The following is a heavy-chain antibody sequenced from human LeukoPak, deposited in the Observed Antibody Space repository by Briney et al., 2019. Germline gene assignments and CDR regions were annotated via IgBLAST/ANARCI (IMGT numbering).Heavy chain of an antibody. CDR2: IKSKTDGGTT. J-gene: IGHJ4*02. Sequence: GGSLRLSCAASGFTFSNAWMSWVRQAPGKGLEWVGRIKSKTDGGTTDYAAPVKGRFTISRDDSKNTLYLQMNSLKTEDTAVYYCATDVGSGYYYYFDYWGQGTLVTVSS. D-gene: IGHD3-22*01. CDR1: GFTFSNAW. V-gene: IGHV3-15*01. CDR3: ATDVGSGYYYYFDY.